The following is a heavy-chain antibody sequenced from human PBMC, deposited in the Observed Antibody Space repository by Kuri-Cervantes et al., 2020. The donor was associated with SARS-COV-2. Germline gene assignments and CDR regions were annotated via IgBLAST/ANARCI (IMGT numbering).Heavy chain of an antibody. Sequence: GGSLRLSCAASGFTVSSNEMSWVRQAPGKGLEWVSSISGGSTYYADSRKGRFTITRDNSKNTLHLQMNSLRAEDTAVYYCAKFSGPMVRGVTFLGQFYYYYMDVWGKGTTVTVSS. CDR2: ISGGST. J-gene: IGHJ6*03. D-gene: IGHD3-10*01. V-gene: IGHV3-38-3*01. CDR3: AKFSGPMVRGVTFLGQFYYYYMDV. CDR1: GFTVSSNE.